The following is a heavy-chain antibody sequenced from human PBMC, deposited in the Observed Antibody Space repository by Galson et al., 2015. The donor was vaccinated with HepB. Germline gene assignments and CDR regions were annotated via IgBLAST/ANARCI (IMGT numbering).Heavy chain of an antibody. J-gene: IGHJ4*02. D-gene: IGHD3-22*01. CDR1: GFTFSSYS. V-gene: IGHV3-48*04. CDR2: ISSSSSTI. CDR3: ARDREAQFYYDSLSDFDY. Sequence: SLRLSCAASGFTFSSYSMNWVRQAPGKGLEWVSYISSSSSTIYYADSVKGRFTISRDNAKNSLYLQMNSLRAEDTAVYYCARDREAQFYYDSLSDFDYWGQGTLVTVSS.